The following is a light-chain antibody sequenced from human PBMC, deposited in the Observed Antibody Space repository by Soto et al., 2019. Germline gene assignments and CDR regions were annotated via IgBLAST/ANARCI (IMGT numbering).Light chain of an antibody. CDR2: WAS. CDR1: QSVLYNSDNKNY. Sequence: DIVMTQSPDSLAVSLGERATINCKSSQSVLYNSDNKNYLAWYQQKAVQPPKLLIYWASTRDSGVPDRFSGSGSGADFTLTINNLQAEDVAVYYCQQYYTTLSFGGGTKVAIK. CDR3: QQYYTTLS. J-gene: IGKJ4*01. V-gene: IGKV4-1*01.